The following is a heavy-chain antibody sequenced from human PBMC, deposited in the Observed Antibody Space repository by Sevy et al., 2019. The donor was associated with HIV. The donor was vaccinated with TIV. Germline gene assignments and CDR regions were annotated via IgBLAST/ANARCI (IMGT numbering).Heavy chain of an antibody. V-gene: IGHV4-39*01. CDR3: ATPRDSGWYEGTGGYFDL. Sequence: SETLSLTCTVSGGSISSSSYFWGWIRQPPGKGLEWIGSCYSTGSTSYNPSLRSRVTVSADTSTNQFSLRLTSVIATDTAVYYCATPRDSGWYEGTGGYFDLWGRGTLVTVSS. CDR1: GGSISSSSYF. CDR2: CYSTGST. D-gene: IGHD6-19*01. J-gene: IGHJ2*01.